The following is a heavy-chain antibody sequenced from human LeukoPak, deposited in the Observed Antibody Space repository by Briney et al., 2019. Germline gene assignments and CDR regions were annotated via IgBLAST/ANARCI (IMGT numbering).Heavy chain of an antibody. CDR3: AKEYYYDSSGYYYVWAIDY. V-gene: IGHV3-30*04. CDR2: ISYDGSNK. CDR1: GFTFSSYA. D-gene: IGHD3-22*01. J-gene: IGHJ4*02. Sequence: GGSLRLSCAASGFTFSSYAMHWVRQAPGKGLEWVAVISYDGSNKYYADSVKGRFTISRDNSKNTLYLQMNSLRAEDTAVYYCAKEYYYDSSGYYYVWAIDYWGQGTLVTVSS.